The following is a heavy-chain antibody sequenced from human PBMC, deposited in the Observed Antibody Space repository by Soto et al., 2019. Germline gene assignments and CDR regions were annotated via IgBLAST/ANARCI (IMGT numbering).Heavy chain of an antibody. Sequence: GGSLRLSCAASGFTFSSYAMSWVRQAPGKGQEWVSAISGSGGSTYYADSVKGRFTISRDNSKNTLYLQMNSLRAEDTAVYYCANSFPLFSFGGRDAFDIWGQGTMVTVSS. CDR1: GFTFSSYA. CDR2: ISGSGGST. J-gene: IGHJ3*02. CDR3: ANSFPLFSFGGRDAFDI. D-gene: IGHD3-9*01. V-gene: IGHV3-23*01.